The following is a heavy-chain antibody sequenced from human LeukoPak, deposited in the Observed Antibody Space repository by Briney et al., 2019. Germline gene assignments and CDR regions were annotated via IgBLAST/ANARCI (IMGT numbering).Heavy chain of an antibody. CDR3: ARDATTELGTVYMDV. CDR1: GFTFSSYE. CDR2: ISTSGSSI. Sequence: GGSLRLSCAASGFTFSSYEINWVRQAPGKGLEWLSHISTSGSSIHYADSVKGRFTISRDNAKNSLYLQMNSLRVEDTAVYYCARDATTELGTVYMDVWGKGTTVTISS. V-gene: IGHV3-48*03. J-gene: IGHJ6*03. D-gene: IGHD4-17*01.